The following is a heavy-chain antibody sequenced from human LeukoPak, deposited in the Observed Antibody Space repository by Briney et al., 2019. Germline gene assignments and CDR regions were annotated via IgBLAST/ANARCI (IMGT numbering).Heavy chain of an antibody. CDR3: ARGSFNYWGERPFDY. V-gene: IGHV1-2*02. D-gene: IGHD3-16*01. CDR1: GYTFTGYY. CDR2: INPNSGGT. Sequence: ASVRVSCKASGYTFTGYYMHWVRQAPGQGLEWMGWINPNSGGTNYAQKFQGRVTMTRDTSISTAHMELSRLRSDDTAVYYCARGSFNYWGERPFDYWGEGTRVPLSS. J-gene: IGHJ4*02.